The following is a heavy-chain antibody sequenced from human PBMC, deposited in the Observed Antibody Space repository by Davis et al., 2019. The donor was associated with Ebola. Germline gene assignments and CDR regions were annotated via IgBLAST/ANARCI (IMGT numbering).Heavy chain of an antibody. V-gene: IGHV3-48*01. Sequence: GGSLRLSCAASGFTFSSYSMSWVRQAPGKGLEWMSYISSSSSTIYYADSVKGRFTISRDNAKNSLYLQMNSLRVEDTAVYYCARGPEWTPDYFDYWGQGMLVTVSS. J-gene: IGHJ4*02. CDR1: GFTFSSYS. CDR3: ARGPEWTPDYFDY. D-gene: IGHD3-3*01. CDR2: ISSSSSTI.